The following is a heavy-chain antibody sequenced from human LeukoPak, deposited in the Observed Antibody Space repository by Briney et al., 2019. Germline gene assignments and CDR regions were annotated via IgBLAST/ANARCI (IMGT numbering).Heavy chain of an antibody. V-gene: IGHV4-4*09. CDR3: ATRAGYGYMDV. J-gene: IGHJ6*03. D-gene: IGHD5-24*01. CDR2: IYSTAST. CDR1: GGSTSSNY. Sequence: SETLSLTCTVSGGSTSSNYWSWIRQPPGKGLEWIGFIYSTASTNYNPSLRSRVSMSIDASKNQFYLKLSSVTAADTAVYYCATRAGYGYMDVWGKGTTVTVSS.